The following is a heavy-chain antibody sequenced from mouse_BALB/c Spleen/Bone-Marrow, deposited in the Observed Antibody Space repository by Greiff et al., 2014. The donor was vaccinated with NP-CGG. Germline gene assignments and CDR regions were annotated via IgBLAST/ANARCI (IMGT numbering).Heavy chain of an antibody. Sequence: EVKLVESGGGLVKSGGSLKLSCAASGFNFSDYYMYWVRQTPEKRLEWVATIGDGGSYTYYPDSVKGRFTISRDNAKNNLYLQMSSLKSEDTAMYYRARDRRITTATYAMDYWGQGTSVTVSS. V-gene: IGHV5-4*02. CDR2: IGDGGSYT. CDR1: GFNFSDYY. D-gene: IGHD1-2*01. J-gene: IGHJ4*01. CDR3: ARDRRITTATYAMDY.